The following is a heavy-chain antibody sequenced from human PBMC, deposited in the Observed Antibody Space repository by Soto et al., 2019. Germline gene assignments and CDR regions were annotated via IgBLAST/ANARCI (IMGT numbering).Heavy chain of an antibody. CDR1: GFTVSNLY. CDR3: ARDTLGGAYDSLQ. CDR2: ISSGGST. D-gene: IGHD3-3*01. V-gene: IGHV3-66*01. J-gene: IGHJ4*02. Sequence: EVQLVESGGGLVQPGGSLRLSWAASGFTVSNLYMTWVRQAPGKGLQWVAVISSGGSTYYADSVKGRFTISRDNSKNTLYLEMTSLRAEDTAVYYCARDTLGGAYDSLQGGQGTLVTVSS.